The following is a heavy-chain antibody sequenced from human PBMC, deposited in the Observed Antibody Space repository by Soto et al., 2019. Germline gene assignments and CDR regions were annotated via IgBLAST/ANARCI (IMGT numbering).Heavy chain of an antibody. D-gene: IGHD2-2*01. Sequence: QVQLVQSGAEVKKPGSSVKVSCKASGGTFSSYAISWVRQAPGQGLEWMGGIIPIFGTANYAQKFQGRVTITADESTSTAYMELSSLRSEDTAVYYCAFDAYKDIVVVPAATAVRFDYWGQGTLVTVSS. V-gene: IGHV1-69*01. CDR3: AFDAYKDIVVVPAATAVRFDY. CDR1: GGTFSSYA. CDR2: IIPIFGTA. J-gene: IGHJ4*02.